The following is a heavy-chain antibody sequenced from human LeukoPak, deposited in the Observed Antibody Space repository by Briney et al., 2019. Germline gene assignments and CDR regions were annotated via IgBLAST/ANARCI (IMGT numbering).Heavy chain of an antibody. CDR2: IYYSGST. V-gene: IGHV4-39*07. CDR1: GGSISSSSYY. Sequence: SETLSLTCTVSGGSISSSSYYWGWIRQPPGKGLEWIGSIYYSGSTYYNPSLKSRVTISVDTSKNQFSLKLSSVTAADTAVYYCARDIPYGSGSPLDYWGRGTLVTVSS. D-gene: IGHD3-10*01. CDR3: ARDIPYGSGSPLDY. J-gene: IGHJ4*02.